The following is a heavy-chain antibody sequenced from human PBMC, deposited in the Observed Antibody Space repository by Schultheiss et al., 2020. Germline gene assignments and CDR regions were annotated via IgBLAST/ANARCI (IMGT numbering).Heavy chain of an antibody. Sequence: GGSLRLSCAASGFTFSSYEMNWVRQAPGKGLVWVSRINSDGSSTSYADSVKGRFTISRDNAKNSLYLQMNSLRAEDTAVYYCARGGGSYSWADYWGQGTLVTVSS. J-gene: IGHJ4*02. CDR3: ARGGGSYSWADY. CDR1: GFTFSSYE. CDR2: INSDGSST. V-gene: IGHV3-74*01. D-gene: IGHD1-26*01.